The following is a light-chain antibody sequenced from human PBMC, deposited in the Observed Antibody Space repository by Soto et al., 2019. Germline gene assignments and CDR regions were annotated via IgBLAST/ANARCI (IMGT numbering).Light chain of an antibody. J-gene: IGKJ1*01. CDR3: QQYNSWLWT. V-gene: IGKV3-15*01. CDR2: GAS. Sequence: EVVMTQSPATVSVSPREGATLSGGASQSVSSKLAWYQQKPGQAPRLLIYGASTRATGIPARFSGSGSGTEFTLIIGSLQSEDSAVYYCQQYNSWLWTFGQGTKVDIK. CDR1: QSVSSK.